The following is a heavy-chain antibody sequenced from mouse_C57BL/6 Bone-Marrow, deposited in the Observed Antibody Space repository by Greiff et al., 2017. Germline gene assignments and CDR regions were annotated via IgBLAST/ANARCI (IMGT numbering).Heavy chain of an antibody. CDR3: ARLEFDGSSGDWYFDV. CDR2: IYPRDGST. Sequence: VQRVESGPELVKPGASVKLSCKASGYTFTSYDINWVKQRPGQGLAWIGWIYPRDGSTKYNEKFKGKATLTVDTSSSTAYMELHSLTSEDSAVYFCARLEFDGSSGDWYFDVWGTGTTVTVSS. CDR1: GYTFTSYD. V-gene: IGHV1-85*01. J-gene: IGHJ1*03. D-gene: IGHD1-1*01.